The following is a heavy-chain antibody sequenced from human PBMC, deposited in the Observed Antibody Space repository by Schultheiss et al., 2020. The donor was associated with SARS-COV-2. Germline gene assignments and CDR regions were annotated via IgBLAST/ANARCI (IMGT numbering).Heavy chain of an antibody. J-gene: IGHJ6*02. D-gene: IGHD6-19*01. CDR2: IYTSGST. Sequence: SQTLSLTCPVSGGSISSYYWSWIRQPAGKGLEWIGRIYTSGSTNYNPSLKSRVTISVDTSKNQFSLKLSSVTAADTAVYYCARDRQWPLYYYYGMDVWGQGTTVTVSS. CDR1: GGSISSYY. V-gene: IGHV4-4*07. CDR3: ARDRQWPLYYYYGMDV.